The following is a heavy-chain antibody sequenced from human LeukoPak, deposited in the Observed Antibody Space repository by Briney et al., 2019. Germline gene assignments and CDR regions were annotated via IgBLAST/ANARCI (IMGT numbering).Heavy chain of an antibody. CDR3: ARSNSMVRGVIWKNWFDP. CDR1: GYTFTRDG. CDR2: ISGYNGDT. Sequence: ASVKVSCKTSGYTFTRDGISWVRQAPGQGLEWMAWISGYNGDTNYAQKFYGRVTLTTDTSTSTAYMELSSLRSEDTAVYYCARSNSMVRGVIWKNWFDPWGQGTLVTVSS. J-gene: IGHJ5*02. V-gene: IGHV1-18*01. D-gene: IGHD3-10*01.